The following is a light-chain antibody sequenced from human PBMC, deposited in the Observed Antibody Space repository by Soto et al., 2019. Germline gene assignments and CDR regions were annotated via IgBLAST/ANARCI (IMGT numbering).Light chain of an antibody. J-gene: IGLJ2*01. V-gene: IGLV2-23*01. CDR3: CSYAGSSVVV. CDR2: EGS. Sequence: QSVLTQPASVSGSPGQSITISCTGTSSDVGIYNLVSWYQQHPGKAPKLMIYEGSKRPSGVSNRFSGSKSGNTASLTISGLQAEDEADYYCCSYAGSSVVVFGGGTKLTVL. CDR1: SSDVGIYNL.